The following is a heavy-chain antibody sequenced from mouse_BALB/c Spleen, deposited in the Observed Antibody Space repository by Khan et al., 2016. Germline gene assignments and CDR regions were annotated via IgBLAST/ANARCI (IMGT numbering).Heavy chain of an antibody. CDR2: IWAGGST. CDR1: GFSLTTYG. Sequence: VQLQESGPGLVAPSQSLSITCTVSGFSLTTYGVHWIRQPPGKGLEWLGVIWAGGSTNYNSALMSRLSITKDNSKSTVFLKMNSLQTDDTAMYYCASGYGNYVSYAMDYWGQGTSDTVSS. D-gene: IGHD2-1*01. J-gene: IGHJ4*01. CDR3: ASGYGNYVSYAMDY. V-gene: IGHV2-9*02.